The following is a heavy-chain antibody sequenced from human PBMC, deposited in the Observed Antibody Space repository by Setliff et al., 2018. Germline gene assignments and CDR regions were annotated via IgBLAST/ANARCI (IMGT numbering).Heavy chain of an antibody. J-gene: IGHJ4*02. D-gene: IGHD2-15*01. Sequence: GGSLRLSCAASGFTFSTYRMHWVRQAPGKGLEWVAVILDDGVKKYHADSVKGRFTISRDSSKNTLYLQMNSLRPEDTAVYYCARTCSGSGCYAGLESWGQGTPVTVSS. V-gene: IGHV3-30*03. CDR3: ARTCSGSGCYAGLES. CDR2: ILDDGVKK. CDR1: GFTFSTYR.